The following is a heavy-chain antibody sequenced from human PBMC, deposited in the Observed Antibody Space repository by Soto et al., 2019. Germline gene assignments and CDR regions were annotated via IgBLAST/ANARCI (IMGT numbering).Heavy chain of an antibody. J-gene: IGHJ6*02. CDR2: IIPIFGTA. Sequence: QVQLVQSGAEVKKPGSSVKVSCKASGGTFSSYAISWVRQAPGQGLEWMGGIIPIFGTANYAQKFQARVTITADESTSTAYMELSSLRSEDTAVYYCARVLTGSGSYYNGGYYYYGMDVWGQGTTVTVSS. D-gene: IGHD3-10*01. V-gene: IGHV1-69*01. CDR1: GGTFSSYA. CDR3: ARVLTGSGSYYNGGYYYYGMDV.